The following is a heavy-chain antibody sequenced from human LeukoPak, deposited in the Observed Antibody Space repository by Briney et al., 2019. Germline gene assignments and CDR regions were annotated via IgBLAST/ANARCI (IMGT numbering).Heavy chain of an antibody. V-gene: IGHV3-30-3*01. J-gene: IGHJ6*02. CDR2: ISYDGSNK. Sequence: GGSLRLSCAASGFTFSSYAMHWVRQAPGKGLEWVAVISYDGSNKYYADSVKGRFTISRDNSKDTLYLQMNSLRAEDTAVYYCAKGFTYYYYGMDVWGQGTTVTVSS. CDR3: AKGFTYYYYGMDV. CDR1: GFTFSSYA.